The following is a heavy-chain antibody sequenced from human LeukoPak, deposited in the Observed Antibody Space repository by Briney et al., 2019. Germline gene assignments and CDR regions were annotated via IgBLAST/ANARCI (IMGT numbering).Heavy chain of an antibody. CDR3: ARGPPTSRSGAHFDY. D-gene: IGHD5-12*01. CDR1: GFTFSHYA. J-gene: IGHJ4*02. CDR2: ISYSGNNY. Sequence: PGGSLGLSCAASGFTFSHYAMHWVRQAPGEGLQWVAFISYSGNNYYYADSVKGRFIISRDDSKNTLYVEMNSLRLDDTAIYYCARGPPTSRSGAHFDYWGQGSLVTVSP. V-gene: IGHV3-30*03.